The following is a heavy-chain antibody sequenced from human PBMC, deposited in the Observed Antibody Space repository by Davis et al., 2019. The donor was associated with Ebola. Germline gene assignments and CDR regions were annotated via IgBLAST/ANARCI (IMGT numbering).Heavy chain of an antibody. J-gene: IGHJ4*02. V-gene: IGHV3-33*06. CDR3: AKGAGEYYDFWSGFLAYYFDY. D-gene: IGHD3-3*01. CDR1: GFTFSSYG. Sequence: PGGSLRLSCAASGFTFSSYGMHWVRQAPGKGLEWVAVIWYDGSNKYYADSVKGRFTISRDNSKNTLYLQMNSLRAEDTAVYYCAKGAGEYYDFWSGFLAYYFDYWGQGTLVTVSS. CDR2: IWYDGSNK.